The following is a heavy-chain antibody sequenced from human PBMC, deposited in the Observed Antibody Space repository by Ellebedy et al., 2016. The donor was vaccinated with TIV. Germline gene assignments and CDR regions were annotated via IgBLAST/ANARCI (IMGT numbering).Heavy chain of an antibody. Sequence: AASVKVSCKASGGTFSSYAISWVRQAPGQGLEWMGGIIPIFGTANYAQTFQGRVTITADESTSTAYMDLSSLRSEDTAVYYCARGANTAMAPVPYYYYYGMDVWGQGTTFTVSS. CDR1: GGTFSSYA. D-gene: IGHD5-18*01. CDR2: IIPIFGTA. J-gene: IGHJ6*02. V-gene: IGHV1-69*13. CDR3: ARGANTAMAPVPYYYYYGMDV.